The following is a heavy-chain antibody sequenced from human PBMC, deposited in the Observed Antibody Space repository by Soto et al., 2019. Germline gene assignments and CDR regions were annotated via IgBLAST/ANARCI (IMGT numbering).Heavy chain of an antibody. V-gene: IGHV3-11*06. CDR1: GFTFSDYY. Sequence: QVQLVESGGGLVKPGGSLRLSCAASGFTFSDYYMSWIRQAPGKGLEWVSYISSSSSYTNYADSVKGRFTISRDNAKKSLYLQMNSLRAEDTAVYYCARVRRIVGATRGGSVDYWGQGTLVTVSS. J-gene: IGHJ4*02. CDR2: ISSSSSYT. CDR3: ARVRRIVGATRGGSVDY. D-gene: IGHD1-26*01.